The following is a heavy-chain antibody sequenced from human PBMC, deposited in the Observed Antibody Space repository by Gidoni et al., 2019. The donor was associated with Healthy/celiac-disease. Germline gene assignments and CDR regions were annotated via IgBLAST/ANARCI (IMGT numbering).Heavy chain of an antibody. CDR2: IYHSGRT. V-gene: IGHV4-38-2*01. Sequence: QVQLQESGPGLVKPSETLSLTCAVSGYSISSGYYWGWVRQPPGKGLEWIGNIYHSGRTYHNPSLKSRVTMSVDTSKNHFSLKLSSVTAADMAVYYCARVPHQEVVTGILLTAFDIWGQGTMVTVSS. J-gene: IGHJ3*02. CDR1: GYSISSGYY. D-gene: IGHD2-21*02. CDR3: ARVPHQEVVTGILLTAFDI.